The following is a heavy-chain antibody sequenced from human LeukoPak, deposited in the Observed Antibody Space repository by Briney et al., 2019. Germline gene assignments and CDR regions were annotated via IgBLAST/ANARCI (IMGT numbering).Heavy chain of an antibody. CDR1: GLTFSGYA. Sequence: GGSLRLSCAASGLTFSGYAMSWVRQAPGKGLEWVSAISGSGGSTYYADSVKGRFTISRDNSKNTLYLQMNSLRAEDTAVYYCAKDEDGNYNWFDPWGQGTLVTVSS. D-gene: IGHD4-23*01. CDR2: ISGSGGST. CDR3: AKDEDGNYNWFDP. V-gene: IGHV3-23*01. J-gene: IGHJ5*02.